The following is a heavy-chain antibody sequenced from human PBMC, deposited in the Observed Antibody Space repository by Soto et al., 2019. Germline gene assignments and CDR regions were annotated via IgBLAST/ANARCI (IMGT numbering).Heavy chain of an antibody. V-gene: IGHV3-7*03. CDR1: DFTFRNYW. CDR2: IKPDGSAT. Sequence: GGSLRLSXATSDFTFRNYWMNWVRQAPGKGLEWVANIKPDGSATNYVDSVKGRFTISRDNVRNSVSLQMNSLRVEDTAVYFCFGGNGGPQWGQGTLVTVS. J-gene: IGHJ4*02. CDR3: FGGNGGPQ. D-gene: IGHD3-16*01.